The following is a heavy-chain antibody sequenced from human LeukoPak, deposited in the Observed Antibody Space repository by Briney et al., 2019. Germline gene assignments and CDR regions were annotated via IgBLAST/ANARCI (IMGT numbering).Heavy chain of an antibody. D-gene: IGHD6-13*01. J-gene: IGHJ6*03. Sequence: GASVKVSCKASGYTFTSYGISWVRQAPGQGLEWMGWISAYNGNTNYAQKLQGRVTMTTDTSKSTAYMELRSLRSDDTAVYYCASNFGYTGYYYYYMDVWGKGTTVTVSS. CDR3: ASNFGYTGYYYYYMDV. CDR1: GYTFTSYG. V-gene: IGHV1-18*01. CDR2: ISAYNGNT.